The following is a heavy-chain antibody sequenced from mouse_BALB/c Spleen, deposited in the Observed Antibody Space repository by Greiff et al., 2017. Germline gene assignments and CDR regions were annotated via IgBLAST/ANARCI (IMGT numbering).Heavy chain of an antibody. V-gene: IGHV3-2*02. CDR3: ARHDYGSWFAY. Sequence: EVQLQESGPGLVKPSQSLSLTCTVTGYSITSDYAWNWIRQFPGNKLEWMGYISYSGSTSYNPSLKSRISITRDTSKNQFFLQLNSVTTEDTATYYCARHDYGSWFAYWGQGTLVTVSA. CDR1: GYSITSDYA. CDR2: ISYSGST. J-gene: IGHJ3*01. D-gene: IGHD1-1*01.